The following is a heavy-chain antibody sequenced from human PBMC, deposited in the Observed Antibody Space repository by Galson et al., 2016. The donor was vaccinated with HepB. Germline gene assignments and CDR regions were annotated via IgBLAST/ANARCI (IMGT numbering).Heavy chain of an antibody. D-gene: IGHD3-10*01. V-gene: IGHV1-18*01. CDR1: GYTFPSYG. CDR2: ISAYNGNT. CDR3: AREFSGNYGDY. J-gene: IGHJ4*02. Sequence: SVKVSCKASGYTFPSYGFSWVRQAPGQGLEWMGWISAYNGNTKYAQKFQGRVTMTTDTSTSTAYMELRSLRSDDPAVCYCAREFSGNYGDYWGQGTLVTVSS.